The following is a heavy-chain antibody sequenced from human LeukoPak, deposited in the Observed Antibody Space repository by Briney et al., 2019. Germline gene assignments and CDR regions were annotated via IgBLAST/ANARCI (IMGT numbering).Heavy chain of an antibody. CDR2: ISYDGSNK. D-gene: IGHD6-13*01. J-gene: IGHJ3*02. Sequence: PGRSLRLSCAASGFTFSSYAMHWVRQAPGKGLEWVAVISYDGSNKYYADSVKGRFTISRDNSKNTLYLQMSSLRAEDTAVYYCARDSQQLVSDAFDIWGQGTMVTVSS. CDR1: GFTFSSYA. V-gene: IGHV3-30*04. CDR3: ARDSQQLVSDAFDI.